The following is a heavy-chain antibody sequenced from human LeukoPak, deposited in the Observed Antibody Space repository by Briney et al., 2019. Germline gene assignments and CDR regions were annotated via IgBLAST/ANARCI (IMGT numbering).Heavy chain of an antibody. CDR1: GYTFTSYD. Sequence: VASVKVSCKASGYTFTSYDINGVRQATGQGLEWMGWMNPNSGNTGYAQKFQGRVTMTRNTSISTAYMELSSLRSEDTAVYYCARAKRELPSYYYYMDVWGKGTTVTVSS. CDR2: MNPNSGNT. J-gene: IGHJ6*03. CDR3: ARAKRELPSYYYYMDV. V-gene: IGHV1-8*01. D-gene: IGHD1-26*01.